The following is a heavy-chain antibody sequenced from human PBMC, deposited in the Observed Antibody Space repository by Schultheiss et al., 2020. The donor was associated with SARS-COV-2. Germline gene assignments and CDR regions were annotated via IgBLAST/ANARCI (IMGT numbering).Heavy chain of an antibody. V-gene: IGHV3-30*18. CDR1: GFTFSSYG. CDR3: AKEEVVVIASYYYMDV. CDR2: ISYDGSNK. D-gene: IGHD2-21*01. Sequence: GESLKISCAASGFTFSSYGMHWVRQAPGKGLEWVAVISYDGSNKYYADSVKGRFTISRDNSKNTLYLQMNSLRAEDTAVYYCAKEEVVVIASYYYMDVWGKGTTVTVSS. J-gene: IGHJ6*03.